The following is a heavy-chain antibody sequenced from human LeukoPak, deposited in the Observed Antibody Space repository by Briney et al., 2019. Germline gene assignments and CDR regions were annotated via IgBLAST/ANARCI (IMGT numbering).Heavy chain of an antibody. CDR1: GFTFSSYG. CDR3: ARDHLSSGSSPDYYYYYMDV. V-gene: IGHV3-23*01. Sequence: QAGGSLRLSCAASGFTFSSYGMSWVRQAPGKGLEWVSAISGSGGSTYYADSVKGRFTISRDNAKNTLYLQMNSLRAEDTAVYYCARDHLSSGSSPDYYYYYMDVWGKGTTVTISS. D-gene: IGHD6-19*01. J-gene: IGHJ6*03. CDR2: ISGSGGST.